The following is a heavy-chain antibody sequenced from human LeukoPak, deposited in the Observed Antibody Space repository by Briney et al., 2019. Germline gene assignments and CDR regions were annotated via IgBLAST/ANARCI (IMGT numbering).Heavy chain of an antibody. CDR2: IYYSGST. D-gene: IGHD2-2*01. CDR3: AREVDAAAAYNWFDP. CDR1: GGSFSSYY. J-gene: IGHJ5*02. Sequence: SETLSLTCAVYGGSFSSYYWVWIRQPPGKGLEWIGTIYYSGSTYYKPSLKSRVTISVDTSKNQFSLKLSSVTAADTAVYYCAREVDAAAAYNWFDPWGQGTLVTVSS. V-gene: IGHV4-39*07.